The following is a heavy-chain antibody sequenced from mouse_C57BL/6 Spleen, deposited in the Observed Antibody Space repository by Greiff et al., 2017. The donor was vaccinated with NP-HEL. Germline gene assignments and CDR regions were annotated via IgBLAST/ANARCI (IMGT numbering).Heavy chain of an antibody. V-gene: IGHV1-22*01. CDR3: ARSPHLLLRGYYAMDY. J-gene: IGHJ4*01. CDR1: GYTFTDYN. CDR2: INPNNGGT. Sequence: EVQGVESGPELVKPGASVKMSCKASGYTFTDYNMHWVKQSHGKSLEWIGYINPNNGGTSYNQKFKGKATLTVNKSSSTAYMELRSLTSEDSAVYYCARSPHLLLRGYYAMDYWGQGTSVTVSS. D-gene: IGHD2-1*01.